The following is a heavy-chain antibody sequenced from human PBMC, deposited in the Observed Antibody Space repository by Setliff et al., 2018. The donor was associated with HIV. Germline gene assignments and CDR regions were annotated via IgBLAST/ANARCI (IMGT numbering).Heavy chain of an antibody. J-gene: IGHJ4*02. D-gene: IGHD6-6*01. V-gene: IGHV4-38-2*01. CDR3: ARRSIAFLEGDFCFDS. Sequence: SETLSLTCAVSGYSISSGHHWGWIRQPPGKGLEWIGSIYHSGSTYSNPSLKSRIAISVDTSKNQFSLRLSSVTAADTAVYYCARRSIAFLEGDFCFDSWGQGTLVTVSS. CDR1: GYSISSGHH. CDR2: IYHSGST.